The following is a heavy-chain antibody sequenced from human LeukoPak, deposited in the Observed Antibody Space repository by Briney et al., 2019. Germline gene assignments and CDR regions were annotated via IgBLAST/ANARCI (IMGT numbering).Heavy chain of an antibody. J-gene: IGHJ4*02. Sequence: GESLKISCKGSGYSFTSYWIGWARQMPGKGLEWMGIIYPGDSDTRYSPSFQGQVTISADKSISTAYLQWSSLKASDTAMYYCARRGYCSSTSCYSRHFDYWGQGTLVTVSS. CDR1: GYSFTSYW. CDR3: ARRGYCSSTSCYSRHFDY. D-gene: IGHD2-2*01. V-gene: IGHV5-51*01. CDR2: IYPGDSDT.